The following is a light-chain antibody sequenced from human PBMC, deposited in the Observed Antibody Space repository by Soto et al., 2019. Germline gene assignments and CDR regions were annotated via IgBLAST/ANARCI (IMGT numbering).Light chain of an antibody. Sequence: EIVLTQSPGTLSLSPGERATLSCRASQTLGTKYLAWYQQKPGQAPSLLIYDTSNSATGVPDRFSCSGSGTDFTLTISRFAPEDFAMYYCHHYGTSPPNTFGQGTMLEIK. CDR1: QTLGTKY. V-gene: IGKV3-20*01. CDR3: HHYGTSPPNT. CDR2: DTS. J-gene: IGKJ2*01.